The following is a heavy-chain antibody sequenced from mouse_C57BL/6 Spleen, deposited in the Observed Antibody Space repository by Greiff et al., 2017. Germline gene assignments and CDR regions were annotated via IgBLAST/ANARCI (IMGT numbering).Heavy chain of an antibody. Sequence: VQLKESGAELVRPGASVKLSCTASGFNIKDDYMHWVKQRPEKGLEWIGWIDRENGDTDYASKFQGKATITADTSSNTAYLQLSSLTSEDTAVYYCTTLGGNPYYFDYWGQGTTLTVSS. V-gene: IGHV14-4*01. CDR1: GFNIKDDY. CDR3: TTLGGNPYYFDY. D-gene: IGHD2-1*01. CDR2: IDRENGDT. J-gene: IGHJ2*01.